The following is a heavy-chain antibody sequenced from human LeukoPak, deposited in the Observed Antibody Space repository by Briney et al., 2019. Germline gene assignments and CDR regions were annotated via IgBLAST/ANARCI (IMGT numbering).Heavy chain of an antibody. CDR1: GFTFSSYS. J-gene: IGHJ4*02. V-gene: IGHV3-21*01. D-gene: IGHD3-3*01. Sequence: PGGSLRLSCAASGFTFSSYSMNWVRQAPGKGLEWVSSISSSSYMYYADSVKGRFTISRDNAKNSLYLQMNSLRAEDTAVYYCARDSSGYASRYFDYWGQGTLVTVSS. CDR2: ISSSSYM. CDR3: ARDSSGYASRYFDY.